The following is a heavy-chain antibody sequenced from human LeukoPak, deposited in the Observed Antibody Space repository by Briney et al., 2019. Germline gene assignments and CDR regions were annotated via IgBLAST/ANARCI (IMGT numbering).Heavy chain of an antibody. V-gene: IGHV3-23*01. J-gene: IGHJ4*02. CDR3: AKDFREGSEIFDY. CDR2: ISGSGGST. Sequence: GGSLRLSCAASGFTFSSYAMSWVRQAPGKGREWVSAISGSGGSTYYADSVKGRFTISRDNSKNTLYLQMNSLRAEDTAVYYCAKDFREGSEIFDYWGQGTLVTVSS. D-gene: IGHD5-24*01. CDR1: GFTFSSYA.